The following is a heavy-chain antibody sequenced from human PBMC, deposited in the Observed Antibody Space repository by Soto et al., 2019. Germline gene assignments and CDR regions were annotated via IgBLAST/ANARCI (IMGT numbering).Heavy chain of an antibody. J-gene: IGHJ5*02. V-gene: IGHV3-23*01. CDR3: AKLRYYDFWSGGNWFDP. CDR2: ISGSGDRT. CDR1: GFTFGTFA. D-gene: IGHD3-3*01. Sequence: GGSLRLSCAASGFTFGTFAMSWVRQAPGKGLEWVSFISGSGDRTPYADPVKGRFTISRDTSENMLYLQMNSLRLEDTAIYYCAKLRYYDFWSGGNWFDPWGQGTLVTVSS.